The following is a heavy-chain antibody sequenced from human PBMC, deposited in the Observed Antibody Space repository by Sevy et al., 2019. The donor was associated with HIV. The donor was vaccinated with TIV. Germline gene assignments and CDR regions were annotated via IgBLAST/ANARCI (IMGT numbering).Heavy chain of an antibody. Sequence: ASVKVSCKVSGYTLTELSMHWVRQAPGKGLEWMGGFDPEDGETIYAQKFQGRVTMTEDTSTDTAYMELGSLRSEDTAVXYCATVGKEPRRWAGLSQYGSGSYYNYYYYYGMDVWGQGTTVTVSS. CDR3: ATVGKEPRRWAGLSQYGSGSYYNYYYYYGMDV. V-gene: IGHV1-24*01. D-gene: IGHD3-10*01. CDR1: GYTLTELS. J-gene: IGHJ6*02. CDR2: FDPEDGET.